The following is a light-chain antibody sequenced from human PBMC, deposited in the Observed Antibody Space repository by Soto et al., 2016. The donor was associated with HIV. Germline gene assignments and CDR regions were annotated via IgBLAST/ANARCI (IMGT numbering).Light chain of an antibody. CDR1: NIGDRS. J-gene: IGLJ1*01. Sequence: SYELTQPPSVSVAPGQTARITCGGHNIGDRSVHWYQQKPGQAPMLVVYDDSDRPSGIPERLSGSNSGSAATLTISRVEAGDEADYYCQVWHSDGDNFVFGPGTQVTVL. CDR3: QVWHSDGDNFV. V-gene: IGLV3-21*02. CDR2: DDS.